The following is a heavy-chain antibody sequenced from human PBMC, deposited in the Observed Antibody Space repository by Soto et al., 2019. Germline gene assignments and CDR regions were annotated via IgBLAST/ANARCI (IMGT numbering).Heavy chain of an antibody. Sequence: EVQLLESGGGLVQPGGSLRLSCAASGFTFSSYAMSWVRQAPGKGLEWVSAISGSGGSTYYADSVKGRFTISRDNSKNTLYLQMNSLRAEDTAVYYCAKGGYFDWLLYPIHYFDYWGQGTLVTVSS. CDR2: ISGSGGST. CDR3: AKGGYFDWLLYPIHYFDY. V-gene: IGHV3-23*01. J-gene: IGHJ4*02. D-gene: IGHD3-9*01. CDR1: GFTFSSYA.